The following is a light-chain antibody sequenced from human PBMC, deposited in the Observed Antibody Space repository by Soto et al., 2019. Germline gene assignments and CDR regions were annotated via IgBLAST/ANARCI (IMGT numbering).Light chain of an antibody. CDR3: QHYDSYSPTWT. V-gene: IGKV1-5*03. CDR1: QSIGDW. J-gene: IGKJ1*01. Sequence: DIQMTQSPSTLSASVGDRVSITCRASQSIGDWLAWYQQKPGKAPKLLIYKASNLQSGVPSRFSCSGSGTEFTLTISSLQPDDFATYYCQHYDSYSPTWTFGQGTKVDIK. CDR2: KAS.